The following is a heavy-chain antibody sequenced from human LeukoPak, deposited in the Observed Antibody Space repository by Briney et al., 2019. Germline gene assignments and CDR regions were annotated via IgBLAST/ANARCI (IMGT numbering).Heavy chain of an antibody. D-gene: IGHD5-18*01. V-gene: IGHV4-30-2*01. CDR3: AREGYSYGFGY. Sequence: WVRQMPGKGLEWIGYIYHSGSTYYNPSLKSRVTISVDRSKNQFSLKLSSVTAADTAVYYCAREGYSYGFGYWGQGTLVTVSS. J-gene: IGHJ4*02. CDR2: IYHSGST.